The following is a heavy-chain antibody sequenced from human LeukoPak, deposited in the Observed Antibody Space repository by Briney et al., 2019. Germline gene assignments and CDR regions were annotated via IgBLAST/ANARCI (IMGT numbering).Heavy chain of an antibody. V-gene: IGHV3-53*01. J-gene: IGHJ4*02. CDR2: IYSDGST. CDR1: GFTVSSNY. Sequence: GGSLRLSCAASGFTVSSNYMSWVRQTPGKGLEWVSIIYSDGSTYYADSVKGRFTISRDNSKNTMYLQMNSLRAEDTAVYYCASDSSSWFRFDYWGQGTLVTVSS. D-gene: IGHD6-13*01. CDR3: ASDSSSWFRFDY.